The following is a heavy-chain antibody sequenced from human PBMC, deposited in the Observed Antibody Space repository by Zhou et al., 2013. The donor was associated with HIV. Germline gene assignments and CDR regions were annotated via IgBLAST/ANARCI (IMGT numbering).Heavy chain of an antibody. D-gene: IGHD3-16*02. CDR2: IIPIFGTA. Sequence: QVQLVQSGAEVKKPGSSVKVSCKASGGTFSSYAISWVRQAPGQGLEWMGGIIPIFGTANYAQKFQGRVTITADESTSTAYMELSSLRSEDTAVYYCARVNRYDYVWGSYRPEGYFDYWGQGTLVTVSS. CDR1: GGTFSSYA. V-gene: IGHV1-69*12. CDR3: ARVNRYDYVWGSYRPEGYFDY. J-gene: IGHJ4*02.